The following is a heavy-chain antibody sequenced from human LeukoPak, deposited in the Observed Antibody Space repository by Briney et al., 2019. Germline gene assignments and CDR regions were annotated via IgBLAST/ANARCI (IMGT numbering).Heavy chain of an antibody. Sequence: GGSLRLSCAASGFIFSSYWMHWVRQAPGKGPEWVSSISSSSSYIYYADSVKGRFTISRDNAKNSLYLQMNSLRAEDTAVYYCVRDSGSSYGYYFLHWGQGTLVTVSS. CDR3: VRDSGSSYGYYFLH. CDR1: GFIFSSYW. D-gene: IGHD1-26*01. J-gene: IGHJ1*01. V-gene: IGHV3-21*01. CDR2: ISSSSSYI.